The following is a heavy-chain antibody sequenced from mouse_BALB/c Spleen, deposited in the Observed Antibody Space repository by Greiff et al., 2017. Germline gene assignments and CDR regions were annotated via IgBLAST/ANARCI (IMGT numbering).Heavy chain of an antibody. CDR1: GFAFSSYD. V-gene: IGHV5-12-1*01. D-gene: IGHD1-1*01. CDR3: ASPFYYGYAMDY. Sequence: EVKVVESGGGLVKPGGSLKLSCAASGFAFSSYDMSWVRQTPEKRLEWVAYISSGGGSTYYPDTVKGRFTISRDNAKNTLYLQMSSLKSEDTAMYYCASPFYYGYAMDYWGQGTSVTVSS. CDR2: ISSGGGST. J-gene: IGHJ4*01.